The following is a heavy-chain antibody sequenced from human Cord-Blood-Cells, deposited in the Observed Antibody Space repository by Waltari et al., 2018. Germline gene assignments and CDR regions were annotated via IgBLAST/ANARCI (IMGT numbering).Heavy chain of an antibody. CDR3: ARHSGIVGATFDY. Sequence: QLQLQESGPGLVKPSETLSITCTVSGGSISSSSYYWGWIRQPPGKGLEWIGSIYYSGSNSYNPSLKSRVTISVDTSKNQFSLKLSAVTAADTAVYYCARHSGIVGATFDYWGQGTLVTVSS. CDR2: IYYSGSN. D-gene: IGHD1-26*01. V-gene: IGHV4-39*01. CDR1: GGSISSSSYY. J-gene: IGHJ4*02.